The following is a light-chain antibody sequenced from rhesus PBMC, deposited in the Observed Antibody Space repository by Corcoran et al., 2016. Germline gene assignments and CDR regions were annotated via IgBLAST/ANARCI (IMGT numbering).Light chain of an antibody. V-gene: IGKV1-33*02. J-gene: IGKJ3*01. Sequence: DIQMTQSPSSLSASVGDTVTITCQASQGISNILAWYQQKPGKVPNLLIYAAATLQSGVPSRFSGSGSGTDFTLTISSRQPEDFATYYCQHGYGILFTFGPGTKLDIK. CDR3: QHGYGILFT. CDR2: AAA. CDR1: QGISNI.